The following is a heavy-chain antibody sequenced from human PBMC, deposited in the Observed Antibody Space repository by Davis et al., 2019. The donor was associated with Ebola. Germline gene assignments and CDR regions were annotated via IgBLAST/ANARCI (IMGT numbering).Heavy chain of an antibody. Sequence: SETLSLTCAVSGGSISSSNRWSWVRQPPGKGLEWIGEIYHSGSTNYNPSLKSRVTISVDKSKNQFSLKLSSVTAADTAVYYCARGSYDILTGWLDYWGQGTLVTVSS. CDR1: GGSISSSNR. V-gene: IGHV4-4*02. CDR3: ARGSYDILTGWLDY. CDR2: IYHSGST. J-gene: IGHJ4*02. D-gene: IGHD3-9*01.